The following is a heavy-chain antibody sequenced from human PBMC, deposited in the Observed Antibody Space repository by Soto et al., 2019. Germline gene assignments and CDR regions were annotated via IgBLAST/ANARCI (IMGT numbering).Heavy chain of an antibody. J-gene: IGHJ3*02. Sequence: GESLKISCKGSGYSLTNIWIHWGRQMPGKGLGWMGRIDPGDSATRYSPTXQGQVTISADKSISTAYVQWSSLKASHTAMYYCARLVGSGFPSALDIWGQGTMVTVSS. V-gene: IGHV5-51*01. CDR3: ARLVGSGFPSALDI. CDR1: GYSLTNIW. D-gene: IGHD3-10*01. CDR2: IDPGDSAT.